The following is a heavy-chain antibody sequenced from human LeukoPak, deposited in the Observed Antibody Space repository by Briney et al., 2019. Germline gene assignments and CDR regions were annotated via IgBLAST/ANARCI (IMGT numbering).Heavy chain of an antibody. CDR2: MNPNSGNT. J-gene: IGHJ4*02. V-gene: IGHV1-8*01. D-gene: IGHD3-3*01. CDR3: ARGNDYDFWSGYYISHTDNFDY. CDR1: GYTFTSYD. Sequence: ASVKVSCKASGYTFTSYDINWVRQATGQGLEWMGWMNPNSGNTGYAQKFQGRVTMTRNTSISTAYMELSSLRSEDTAVYYCARGNDYDFWSGYYISHTDNFDYWGQGTLVTVSS.